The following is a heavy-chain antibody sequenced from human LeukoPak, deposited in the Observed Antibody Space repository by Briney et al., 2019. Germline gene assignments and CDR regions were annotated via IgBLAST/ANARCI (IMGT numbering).Heavy chain of an antibody. CDR2: ISAYNGNT. Sequence: ASVKVSCKASGYTFTSYGISWVRQAPGQGLEWMGWISAYNGNTNYAQKLQGRVTMTTDTSTSTAYMELRSLRSDDTAVYYCARSRESFGVIIPSYFDPWGQGTLVTVSS. CDR3: ARSRESFGVIIPSYFDP. CDR1: GYTFTSYG. V-gene: IGHV1-18*01. D-gene: IGHD3-3*01. J-gene: IGHJ5*02.